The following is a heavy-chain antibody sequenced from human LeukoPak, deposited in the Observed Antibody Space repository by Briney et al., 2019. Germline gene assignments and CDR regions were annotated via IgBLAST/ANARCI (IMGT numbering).Heavy chain of an antibody. Sequence: WGSLRLSCAASGFTFSSYGMHWVRRAPGKGLEWVAFIRYDGSNKYYADSVKGRFTISRDNSKNTLYLQMNSLRAEDTAVYYCARDGPDGHSSGWYGGYFDYWGQGTLVTVSS. V-gene: IGHV3-30*02. CDR3: ARDGPDGHSSGWYGGYFDY. CDR1: GFTFSSYG. J-gene: IGHJ4*02. CDR2: IRYDGSNK. D-gene: IGHD6-19*01.